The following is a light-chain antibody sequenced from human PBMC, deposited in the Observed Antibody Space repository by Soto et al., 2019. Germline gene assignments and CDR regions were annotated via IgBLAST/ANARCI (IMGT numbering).Light chain of an antibody. Sequence: AIEMTQSPSSLSASVGDRVNITCRASQGIGSDLAWYQQRPGKAPKLLIYAVSTLQSGVPSRFSGSGSGTDFTLTISSLQPEDSATYYCLQDHNLLTFGGGTKVEIK. V-gene: IGKV1-6*01. CDR2: AVS. CDR3: LQDHNLLT. J-gene: IGKJ4*01. CDR1: QGIGSD.